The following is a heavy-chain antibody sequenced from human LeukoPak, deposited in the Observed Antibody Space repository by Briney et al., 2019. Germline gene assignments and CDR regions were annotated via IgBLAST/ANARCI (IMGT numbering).Heavy chain of an antibody. CDR3: ALGYGSGSYYQFDY. D-gene: IGHD3-10*01. Sequence: ASVKVSCKASGYTFTSYGISWVRQAPGQGLEWMGWISAYNGNTNYAQKLQGRVTMTTDTSTSTAYMELRSLRSDDTAVYYRALGYGSGSYYQFDYWGQGTLVTVSS. CDR1: GYTFTSYG. J-gene: IGHJ4*02. V-gene: IGHV1-18*01. CDR2: ISAYNGNT.